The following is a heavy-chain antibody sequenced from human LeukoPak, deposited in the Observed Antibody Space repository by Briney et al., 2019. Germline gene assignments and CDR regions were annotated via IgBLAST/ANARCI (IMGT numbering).Heavy chain of an antibody. CDR1: RGSFNSNSYY. CDR2: IYYSGNT. CDR3: ARDHEVSSSSFDY. D-gene: IGHD6-6*01. J-gene: IGHJ4*02. V-gene: IGHV4-39*07. Sequence: PSETLSLTCTVSRGSFNSNSYYWGWLRQPPGKGLEWVGTIYYSGNTYNNPSLAGRLTISVATSKNQFSLKLTSVTAADTAVYYCARDHEVSSSSFDYWGQGTLVTVSS.